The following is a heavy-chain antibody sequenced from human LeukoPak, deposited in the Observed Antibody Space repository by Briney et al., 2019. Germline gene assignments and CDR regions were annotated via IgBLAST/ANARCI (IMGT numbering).Heavy chain of an antibody. Sequence: GGSLRLSCAASGFTFSSYSMNWVRQAPGKGLEWVSSISSSSSYIYYADSVKGRFTISRDNAKNSLYLQMNSLRAEDTAVFYCARALREWLVSGDFDYWGQGTLVTVSS. CDR2: ISSSSSYI. CDR1: GFTFSSYS. V-gene: IGHV3-21*01. J-gene: IGHJ4*02. CDR3: ARALREWLVSGDFDY. D-gene: IGHD6-19*01.